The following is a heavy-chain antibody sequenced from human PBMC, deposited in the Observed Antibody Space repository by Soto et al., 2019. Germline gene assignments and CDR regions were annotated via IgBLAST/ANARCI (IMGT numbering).Heavy chain of an antibody. Sequence: GGSLRLSCAASGFTFSSYAMHWVRQAPGKGLEYVSAISSNGGSTYYADSVKGRFTIPRDNSKNTLYLQMGSLRAEDMAVYYCAREGGYYAFDIWGQGTRVTVSS. J-gene: IGHJ3*02. CDR2: ISSNGGST. V-gene: IGHV3-64*02. D-gene: IGHD1-26*01. CDR3: AREGGYYAFDI. CDR1: GFTFSSYA.